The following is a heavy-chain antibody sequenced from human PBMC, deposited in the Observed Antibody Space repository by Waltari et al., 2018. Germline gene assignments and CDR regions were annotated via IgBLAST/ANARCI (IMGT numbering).Heavy chain of an antibody. V-gene: IGHV4-34*01. J-gene: IGHJ4*02. CDR1: GGSFSGYY. CDR2: INHSGST. CDR3: ARRQFLLPGHYDFWSGSSRRSPFDY. D-gene: IGHD3-3*01. Sequence: QVQLQQWGAGLLKPSETLSLTCAVYGGSFSGYYWSWIRQPPGKGLEWIGEINHSGSTNYNPSLKSRVTISVDTSKNQFSLKLSSVTAADTAVYYCARRQFLLPGHYDFWSGSSRRSPFDYWGQGTLVTVSS.